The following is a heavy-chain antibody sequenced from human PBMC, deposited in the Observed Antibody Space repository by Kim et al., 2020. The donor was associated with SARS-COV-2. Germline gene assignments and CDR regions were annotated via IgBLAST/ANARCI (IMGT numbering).Heavy chain of an antibody. V-gene: IGHV7-4-1*02. J-gene: IGHJ4*02. CDR2: NTGNR. CDR3: ARSRVFDY. D-gene: IGHD6-13*01. Sequence: NTGNRPYAQGFTGRFVFSLDASVSTAYLQISSLKAEDTVEYYCARSRVFDYWGQGTLVTVSS.